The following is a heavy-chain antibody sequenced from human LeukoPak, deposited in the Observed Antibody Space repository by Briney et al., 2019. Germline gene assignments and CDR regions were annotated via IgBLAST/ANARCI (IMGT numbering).Heavy chain of an antibody. CDR1: GVSISDGRYY. CDR2: KYYSGSA. J-gene: IGHJ3*02. CDR3: ARANCSGGSCYPRGAFDI. Sequence: SETLSLTCNVSGVSISDGRYYWTWIRQHPGKGLEWIGYKYYSGSAKYNPSLKSRVTISIDTPENQFSLRLSSVTAADTAVYYCARANCSGGSCYPRGAFDIWGQGTMVTVSS. V-gene: IGHV4-31*03. D-gene: IGHD2-15*01.